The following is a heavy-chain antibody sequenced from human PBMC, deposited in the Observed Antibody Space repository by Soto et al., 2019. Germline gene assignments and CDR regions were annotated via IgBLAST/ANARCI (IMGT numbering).Heavy chain of an antibody. CDR3: ARDLTYSSSLKTYYYYGMDV. CDR1: GYSFTSYW. CDR2: IYPGDSDT. Sequence: LGESLKISCKGSGYSFTSYWIGWVRQMPGKGLEWMGIIYPGDSDTRYSPSFQGQVTISADKSISTAYLQWSSLKASDTAMYYCARDLTYSSSLKTYYYYGMDVRAQRTTVTVSS. V-gene: IGHV5-51*01. J-gene: IGHJ6*02. D-gene: IGHD6-6*01.